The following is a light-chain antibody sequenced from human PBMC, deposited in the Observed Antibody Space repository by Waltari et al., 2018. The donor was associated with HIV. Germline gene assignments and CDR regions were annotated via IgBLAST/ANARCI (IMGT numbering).Light chain of an antibody. Sequence: DIQMTQSPSSLSASVGDRVTIACRASQTISSYLNWYQQKPGKAPELLIYAASSLQSGVPSRFSGSVSGTDFTLTISSLQPEDFATYYCQQSYSTPRTFGQGTKVATK. CDR2: AAS. J-gene: IGKJ1*01. CDR1: QTISSY. CDR3: QQSYSTPRT. V-gene: IGKV1-39*01.